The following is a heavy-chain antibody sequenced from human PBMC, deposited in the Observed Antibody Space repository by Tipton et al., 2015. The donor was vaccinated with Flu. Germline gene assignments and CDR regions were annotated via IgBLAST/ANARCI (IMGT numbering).Heavy chain of an antibody. J-gene: IGHJ4*02. CDR2: IGTTSSYV. CDR1: GFTFSTYS. Sequence: SLRLSCAASGFTFSTYSMNWVRQAPGKGLEWVSSIGTTSSYVYYADSVKGRFTISRDNAKNSLYLQMNSLRAEDTAVYYCTWGYYDSRGYYPNWGQGTLVTVSS. CDR3: TWGYYDSRGYYPN. V-gene: IGHV3-21*01. D-gene: IGHD3-22*01.